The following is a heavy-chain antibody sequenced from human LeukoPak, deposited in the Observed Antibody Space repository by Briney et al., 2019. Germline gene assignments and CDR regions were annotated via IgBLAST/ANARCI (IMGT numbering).Heavy chain of an antibody. D-gene: IGHD3-22*01. CDR2: ISAYNGNT. Sequence: ASVKVSCKASGYTFTSYGISWVRQAPGQGLEWMGWISAYNGNTNYAQKLQGRVTMTADTSTSTAYMELRSLRSDDTAVYYCARILRESYYDSDGYYGPSAFDIWGQGTMVTVAS. CDR3: ARILRESYYDSDGYYGPSAFDI. J-gene: IGHJ3*02. CDR1: GYTFTSYG. V-gene: IGHV1-18*01.